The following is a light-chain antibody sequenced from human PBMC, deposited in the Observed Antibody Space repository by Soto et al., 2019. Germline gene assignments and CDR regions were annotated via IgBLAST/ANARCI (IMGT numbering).Light chain of an antibody. J-gene: IGKJ2*01. CDR1: QSVSSSY. V-gene: IGKV3-20*01. CDR2: GAS. CDR3: QQYGSSPPRYT. Sequence: EIVLTQSPGTLSLSPGERATLTCRASQSVSSSYLAWCQQKPGQAPRLLIYGASSRATGIPDRFSGSGSGTGFTLTISRLEPEDFAVYYCQQYGSSPPRYTFGQGTKLEIK.